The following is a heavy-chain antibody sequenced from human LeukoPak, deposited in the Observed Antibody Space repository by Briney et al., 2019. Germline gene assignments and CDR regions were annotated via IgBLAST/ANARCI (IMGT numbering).Heavy chain of an antibody. CDR1: GGSISSYY. CDR2: IYTSGST. Sequence: SETLSLTCTVSGGSISSYYWSWIRQPAGKGREWIGRIYTSGSTNYNPSLKSRVTISVDTSKNQFSLKLSSVTAADTAVYYCARAPRDPANFDDAFDIWGQGTMVTVSS. CDR3: ARAPRDPANFDDAFDI. J-gene: IGHJ3*02. D-gene: IGHD1-7*01. V-gene: IGHV4-4*07.